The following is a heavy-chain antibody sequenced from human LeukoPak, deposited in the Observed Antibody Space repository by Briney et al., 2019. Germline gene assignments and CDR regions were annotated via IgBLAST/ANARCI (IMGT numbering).Heavy chain of an antibody. Sequence: GESLKISCKGSGYTFTNYWIHWVRQMPGKGLEWMGIIYPADSDIRYSPSFQGQVTISADKSISTAYLQWSSLKASDTAMYYCARQEYCSGGSCYTWFDPWGQGTLVTVSS. D-gene: IGHD2-15*01. CDR3: ARQEYCSGGSCYTWFDP. V-gene: IGHV5-51*01. CDR1: GYTFTNYW. CDR2: IYPADSDI. J-gene: IGHJ5*02.